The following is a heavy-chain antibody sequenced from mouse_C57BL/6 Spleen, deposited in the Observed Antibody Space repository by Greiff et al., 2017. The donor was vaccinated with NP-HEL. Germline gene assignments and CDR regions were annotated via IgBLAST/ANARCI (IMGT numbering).Heavy chain of an antibody. V-gene: IGHV1-59*01. CDR3: APDYYGSSPYAMDY. J-gene: IGHJ4*01. Sequence: QVQLQQPGAELVRPGTSVKLSCKASGYTFTSYWMHSVKQRPGQGLEWIGVIDPSDSYTNYNQKFKGKATLTVDTSSSTAYMQLSSLTSEDSAVYYCAPDYYGSSPYAMDYWGQGTSVTVSS. CDR2: IDPSDSYT. D-gene: IGHD1-1*01. CDR1: GYTFTSYW.